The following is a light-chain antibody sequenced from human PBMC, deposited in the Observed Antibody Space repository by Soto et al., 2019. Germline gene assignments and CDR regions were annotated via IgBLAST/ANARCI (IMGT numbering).Light chain of an antibody. Sequence: ETVMTQSPATLSVSPGGRATLSCRASQSISDTLAWYQQKPGQAPRLLIHGASTRATGFPARFSGSGSGTEFTLTISSLQSEDFAVYYCQQYNNWPWTFGQGTKVDIK. J-gene: IGKJ1*01. CDR1: QSISDT. V-gene: IGKV3-15*01. CDR3: QQYNNWPWT. CDR2: GAS.